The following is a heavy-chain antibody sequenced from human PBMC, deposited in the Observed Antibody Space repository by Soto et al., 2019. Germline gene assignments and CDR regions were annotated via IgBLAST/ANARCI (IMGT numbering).Heavy chain of an antibody. CDR3: ARVPVTMVRGVITLYWFDP. Sequence: PSETLSLTCTVSGGSISYEYYHWTWIRQSPGKGLEWIGYIHYSGSIIYNPSFKSRVTISVDTSKNQFSLKLSSVTAADTAVYYCARVPVTMVRGVITLYWFDPWGQGTLVTVSS. V-gene: IGHV4-30-4*02. CDR2: IHYSGSI. CDR1: GGSISYEYYH. J-gene: IGHJ5*02. D-gene: IGHD3-10*01.